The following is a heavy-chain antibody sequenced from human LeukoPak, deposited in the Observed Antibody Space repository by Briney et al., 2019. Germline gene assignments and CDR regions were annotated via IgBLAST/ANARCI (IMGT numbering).Heavy chain of an antibody. V-gene: IGHV3-23*01. Sequence: GGSLRLSCAVSGLTLSNYGMSWVRQAPGKGVEWVAGISGSGGSTNYADSVKGRFTISRHNPEHTLSLHMNNMRAEDTAVYFCAKRGVVIRVILVGFHKEAYYFDSWGQGALVTVSS. CDR2: ISGSGGST. CDR1: GLTLSNYG. D-gene: IGHD3-22*01. J-gene: IGHJ4*02. CDR3: AKRGVVIRVILVGFHKEAYYFDS.